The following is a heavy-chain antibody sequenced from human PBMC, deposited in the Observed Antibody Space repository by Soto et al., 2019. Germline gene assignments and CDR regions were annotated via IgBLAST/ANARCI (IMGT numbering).Heavy chain of an antibody. Sequence: PSETLSLTCTVSGGSISSYYWSWIRQPPGKGLEWIGYIYHSGSTNYNPSLKSRVTISADTSKNQFSLKLSSVTAADTAVYYCARTGLNLWSGYSFDYWGQGTLVTVSS. V-gene: IGHV4-59*01. CDR3: ARTGLNLWSGYSFDY. J-gene: IGHJ4*02. D-gene: IGHD3-3*01. CDR1: GGSISSYY. CDR2: IYHSGST.